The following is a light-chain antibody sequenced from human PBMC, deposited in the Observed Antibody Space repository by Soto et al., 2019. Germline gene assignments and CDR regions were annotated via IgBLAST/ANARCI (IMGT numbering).Light chain of an antibody. V-gene: IGKV3-11*01. J-gene: IGKJ4*01. CDR2: DAS. CDR3: QQRRTWPRALT. Sequence: EIVLTQSPATLSLSPGERATLSCRASQSVNNLLAWYQQKPGQPPRLLIYDASNRATGIPARFSGSGSGTDFTLTISSLEPEDFAVYYCQQRRTWPRALTFGGGTKVEIK. CDR1: QSVNNL.